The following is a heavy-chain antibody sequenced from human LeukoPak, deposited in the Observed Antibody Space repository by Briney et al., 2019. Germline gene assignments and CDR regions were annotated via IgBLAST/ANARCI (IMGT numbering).Heavy chain of an antibody. J-gene: IGHJ4*02. CDR1: GFTFSDYY. CDR3: AGRAAAGRCFDY. Sequence: SGGSLRLSCAVSGFTFSDYYMSWIRQAPGKGLEWVSYISSGGSTISHADSVKGRFTISRDNAENSLYLQMNSLRAEDTAVYYCAGRAAAGRCFDYWGQGTLVTVSS. V-gene: IGHV3-11*01. CDR2: ISSGGSTI. D-gene: IGHD6-13*01.